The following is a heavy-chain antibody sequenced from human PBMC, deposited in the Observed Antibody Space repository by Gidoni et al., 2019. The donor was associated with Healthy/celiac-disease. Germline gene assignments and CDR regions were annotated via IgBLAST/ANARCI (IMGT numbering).Heavy chain of an antibody. V-gene: IGHV3-30-3*01. Sequence: QVQLVESGGGVVQPGRSLRLSCAASGFTFSSYAMHWVRQAPGKGLEWVAVIAYDGSNKYYADSGKGRFTISRDNSKNTLYLQMNSLRAEDTAVYYCARVLLVEMATIQAPIDYWGQGTLVTVSS. CDR2: IAYDGSNK. CDR3: ARVLLVEMATIQAPIDY. CDR1: GFTFSSYA. D-gene: IGHD5-12*01. J-gene: IGHJ4*02.